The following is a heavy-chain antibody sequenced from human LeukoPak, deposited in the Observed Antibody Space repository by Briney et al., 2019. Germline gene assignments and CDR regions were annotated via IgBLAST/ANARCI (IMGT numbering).Heavy chain of an antibody. CDR1: GDYITTTNYY. Sequence: SETLSLTCNVSGDYITTTNYYWAWIRQPPGKGLAWIASVFYSGTTYYNPSLKSRVLISMDTSTKQISLRLTSVTATDTAIYYCARRSRLYKHETTGYHDSWGQGTLVTVSS. D-gene: IGHD3-9*01. CDR3: ARRSRLYKHETTGYHDS. V-gene: IGHV4-39*01. J-gene: IGHJ4*02. CDR2: VFYSGTT.